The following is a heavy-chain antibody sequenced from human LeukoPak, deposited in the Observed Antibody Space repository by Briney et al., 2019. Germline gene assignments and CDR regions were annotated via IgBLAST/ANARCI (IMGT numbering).Heavy chain of an antibody. D-gene: IGHD2-2*03. CDR3: AKNRDVDIPVDWFDP. Sequence: GGSLRLSCAASGFTFSSYAMSWVRQAPGKGLEWVSAISGGGGSTYYADSVKGRFTISRDNSKNTLYLQMNSLIAEDTAVYYCAKNRDVDIPVDWFDPWGEGTLVTVSS. CDR1: GFTFSSYA. V-gene: IGHV3-23*01. CDR2: ISGGGGST. J-gene: IGHJ5*02.